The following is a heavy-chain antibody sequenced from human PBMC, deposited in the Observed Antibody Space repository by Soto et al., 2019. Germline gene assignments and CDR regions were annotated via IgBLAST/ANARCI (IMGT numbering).Heavy chain of an antibody. Sequence: EVQLVESGGGLVQPGGSLRLSCAASGITFSSYSMNWVRQTPGKGLEWVSYISSSSSTIYYADSVKGRFTISRDNAKNSLYLQMNSLRDEDTAVYYCARDCSGGSCYSAYWGQGTLVTVSS. V-gene: IGHV3-48*02. D-gene: IGHD2-15*01. CDR2: ISSSSSTI. CDR1: GITFSSYS. J-gene: IGHJ4*02. CDR3: ARDCSGGSCYSAY.